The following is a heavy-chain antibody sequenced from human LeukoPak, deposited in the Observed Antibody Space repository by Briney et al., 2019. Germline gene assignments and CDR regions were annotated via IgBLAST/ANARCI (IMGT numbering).Heavy chain of an antibody. CDR2: IYYSGST. Sequence: PSETLSLTCTVSGGSISSSSYYWGWIRQPPGKGLEWIGSIYYSGSTYYNPSLKSRVTTSVDTSKNQFSLKLSSVTAADTAVYYCARGIVGIDYWGQGTLVTVSS. V-gene: IGHV4-39*07. D-gene: IGHD1-26*01. J-gene: IGHJ4*02. CDR3: ARGIVGIDY. CDR1: GGSISSSSYY.